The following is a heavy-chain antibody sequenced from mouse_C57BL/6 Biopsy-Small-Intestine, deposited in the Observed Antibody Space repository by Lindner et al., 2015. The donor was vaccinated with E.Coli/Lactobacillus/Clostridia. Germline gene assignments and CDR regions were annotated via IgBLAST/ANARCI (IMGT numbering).Heavy chain of an antibody. CDR1: GYTFTDYY. Sequence: VQLQESGPVLVKPGASVKMSCKASGYTFTDYYMNWVKQSHGKSLEWIGVINPYNGGTSYNQKFKGKATLTVDKSSSTAYMELNSLTSEDSAVYYCARRGYGSSYGYAMDYWGQGTSVTVSS. D-gene: IGHD1-1*01. CDR2: INPYNGGT. V-gene: IGHV1-19*01. J-gene: IGHJ4*01. CDR3: ARRGYGSSYGYAMDY.